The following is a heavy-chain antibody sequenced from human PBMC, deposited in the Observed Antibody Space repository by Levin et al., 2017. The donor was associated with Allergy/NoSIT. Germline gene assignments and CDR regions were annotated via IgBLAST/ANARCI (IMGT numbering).Heavy chain of an antibody. CDR2: IIPIFGTA. J-gene: IGHJ6*02. Sequence: KISCKASGGTFSTYAISWVRQAPGQGLEWMGGIIPIFGTANSAQKFQGRVTITADESTTTAYMELSSLRSEDTAVYYCARPMVRGVYYGMDVWGQGTTVTVSS. CDR3: ARPMVRGVYYGMDV. CDR1: GGTFSTYA. V-gene: IGHV1-69*01. D-gene: IGHD3-10*01.